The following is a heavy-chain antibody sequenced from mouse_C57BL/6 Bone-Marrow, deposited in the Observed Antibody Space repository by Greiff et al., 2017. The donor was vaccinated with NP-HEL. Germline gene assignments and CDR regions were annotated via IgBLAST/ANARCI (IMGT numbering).Heavy chain of an antibody. D-gene: IGHD1-1*01. J-gene: IGHJ1*03. CDR3: ARPSATVVATDWYFDV. V-gene: IGHV15-2*01. CDR2: ILPSIGRT. Sequence: QVQLQQSGSELRSPGSSVKLSCKDSDSEVIPIAYMSWVRQKPGHGFEWIGGILPSIGRTIYGEKFEDKATSDADTLSNTAYLELNSLTSEDSAIYYCARPSATVVATDWYFDVWGTGTTVTVSS. CDR1: DSEVIPIAY.